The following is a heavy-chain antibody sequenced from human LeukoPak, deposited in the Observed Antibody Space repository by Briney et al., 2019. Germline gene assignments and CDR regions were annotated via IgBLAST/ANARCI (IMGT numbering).Heavy chain of an antibody. CDR3: ARLSGSFLDY. D-gene: IGHD1-26*01. Sequence: GGSLRLSCAASGFTFSSYAMSWVRQAPGKGLEWVSAISGSGGSTYYADTVKGRFTISRDNSKNTLYLQMNSLRAEDTAVYYCARLSGSFLDYWGQGTLVTVSS. V-gene: IGHV3-23*01. CDR2: ISGSGGST. J-gene: IGHJ4*02. CDR1: GFTFSSYA.